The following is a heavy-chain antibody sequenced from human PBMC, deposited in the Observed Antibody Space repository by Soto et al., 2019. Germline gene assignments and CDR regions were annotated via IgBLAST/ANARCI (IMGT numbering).Heavy chain of an antibody. V-gene: IGHV4-39*01. CDR3: ARHTISRYNWNWDLFDP. Sequence: QLQLQESGPGLVKPSETLSLTCTVSGGSISSSSYYWGWIRQPPGKGLEWIGSIYYSGSTYYNPSLKSRVTISVDTSKNQFSLKLSSVTAADTAVYYCARHTISRYNWNWDLFDPWGQGTLVTVSS. D-gene: IGHD1-7*01. CDR1: GGSISSSSYY. J-gene: IGHJ5*02. CDR2: IYYSGST.